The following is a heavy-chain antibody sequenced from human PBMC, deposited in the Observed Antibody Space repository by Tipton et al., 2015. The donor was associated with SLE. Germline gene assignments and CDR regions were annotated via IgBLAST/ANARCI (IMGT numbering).Heavy chain of an antibody. CDR1: GGSISSSSYY. CDR2: MYYSGST. D-gene: IGHD6-19*01. J-gene: IGHJ4*02. V-gene: IGHV4-39*01. CDR3: AGTSSSGWYVIDY. Sequence: TLSLTCTVSGGSISSSSYYWDWIRQPPGKGLEWIGSMYYSGSTYYNPSLKSRVTISIDTSKSQFSLKLSSVTASDMAEYYCAGTSSSGWYVIDYWGQGTLVTVSS.